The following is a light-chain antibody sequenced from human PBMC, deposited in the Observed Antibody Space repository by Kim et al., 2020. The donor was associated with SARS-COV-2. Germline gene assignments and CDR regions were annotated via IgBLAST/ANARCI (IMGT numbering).Light chain of an antibody. CDR1: QSGSSC. V-gene: IGKV3-11*01. Sequence: TRTCRASQSGSSCLSAYHQKTGQAPSLLMNDASNRATSMPARFSGSGSGTNLTITISSIEPEDFAAYYCQQRSNWHPRTFGQGTRLEIK. J-gene: IGKJ5*01. CDR2: DAS. CDR3: QQRSNWHPRT.